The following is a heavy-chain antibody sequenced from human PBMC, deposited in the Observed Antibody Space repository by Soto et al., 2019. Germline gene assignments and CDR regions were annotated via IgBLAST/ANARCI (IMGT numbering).Heavy chain of an antibody. CDR1: GGSFSGYY. J-gene: IGHJ4*02. D-gene: IGHD6-6*01. CDR2: INHSGST. CDR3: ARAQIAARPFDY. Sequence: SETLSLTCAVYGGSFSGYYWSWIRQPPGKGLEWIGEINHSGSTNYNPSLKSRVTISVDTSKNQFSLKLSSVTAADTAVYYCARAQIAARPFDYWGQGTLVTVSS. V-gene: IGHV4-34*01.